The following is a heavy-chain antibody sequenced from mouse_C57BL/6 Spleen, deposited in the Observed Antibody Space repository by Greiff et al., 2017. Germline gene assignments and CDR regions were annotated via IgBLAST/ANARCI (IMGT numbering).Heavy chain of an antibody. V-gene: IGHV3-6*01. J-gene: IGHJ4*01. Sequence: EVKLVESGPGLVKPSQSLSLTCSVTGYSITSGYYWNWIRQFPGNKLEWMGYISYDGSHNYNPSLKNRISITRDTSKNQFFLKLNSVTTEDTATYYCARGSNYDAMDYWCQGTSVTVSS. CDR2: ISYDGSH. D-gene: IGHD2-5*01. CDR3: ARGSNYDAMDY. CDR1: GYSITSGYY.